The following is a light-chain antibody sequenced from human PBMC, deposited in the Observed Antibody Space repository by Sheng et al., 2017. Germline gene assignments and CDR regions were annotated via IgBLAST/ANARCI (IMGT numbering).Light chain of an antibody. CDR2: EVS. CDR1: SSDVGGYRY. Sequence: QSALTQPPSASGSPGQSVTISCTGTSSDVGGYRYVSWYQQHPGKAPQLIIYEVSKRPSGVPDRFSGSKSGNTASLTVSGLQAEDEADYYCSSYAGSNNLVFGGGTKLTVL. CDR3: SSYAGSNNLV. V-gene: IGLV2-8*01. J-gene: IGLJ2*01.